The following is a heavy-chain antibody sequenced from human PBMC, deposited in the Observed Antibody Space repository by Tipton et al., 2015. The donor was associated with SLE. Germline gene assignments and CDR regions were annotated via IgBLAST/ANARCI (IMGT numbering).Heavy chain of an antibody. V-gene: IGHV4-34*10. D-gene: IGHD4-11*01. J-gene: IGHJ4*02. CDR1: GGSFSGYY. Sequence: TLSLTCAVYGGSFSGYYWSWIRQPPGKGLEWIGEINHSGSTNYNPSLRSRAAMSVDTSKSHFSLNLSSVTAADTAVYYCARYYSTYIDSWGQGTLVTVSS. CDR3: ARYYSTYIDS. CDR2: INHSGST.